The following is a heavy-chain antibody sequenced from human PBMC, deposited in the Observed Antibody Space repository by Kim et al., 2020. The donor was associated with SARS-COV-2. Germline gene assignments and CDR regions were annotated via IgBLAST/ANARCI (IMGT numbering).Heavy chain of an antibody. CDR1: GYSISSGYY. J-gene: IGHJ5*02. CDR3: ARQYYYDSSGHLGWFDP. Sequence: SETLSLTCTVSGYSISSGYYWGWIRQPPGKGLEWIGSIYHSGSTYYNPSLKSRVTISVDTSKNQFSLKLSSVTAADTAVYYCARQYYYDSSGHLGWFDP. V-gene: IGHV4-38-2*02. CDR2: IYHSGST. D-gene: IGHD3-22*01.